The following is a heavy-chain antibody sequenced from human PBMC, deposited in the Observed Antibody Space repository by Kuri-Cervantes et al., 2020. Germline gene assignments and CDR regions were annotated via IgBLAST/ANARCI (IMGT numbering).Heavy chain of an antibody. Sequence: ASVKVSCKASGYTFTTYGINWVRQAPGQGLGWMGWINPYNGNTKNAQILQGRVTMTTDPSTSSAYLELRSVRSDDTAVYYCARDRSGFGDPFAFDIWGQGTMVTVSS. CDR2: INPYNGNT. V-gene: IGHV1-18*01. D-gene: IGHD3-10*01. CDR1: GYTFTTYG. CDR3: ARDRSGFGDPFAFDI. J-gene: IGHJ3*02.